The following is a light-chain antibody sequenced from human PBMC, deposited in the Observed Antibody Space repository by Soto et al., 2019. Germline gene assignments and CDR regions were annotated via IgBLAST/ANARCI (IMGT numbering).Light chain of an antibody. V-gene: IGKV1-39*01. CDR2: AAS. Sequence: DIQMTPSPSSLSASVGDRVTIPFRASQSIANYLNWYQQIPGKAPKLLIYAASTLQSGVPSKFSGSGFGTDFTLTISGLQTEDFATYYCQQNYSPPPITFGQGTRLEIK. J-gene: IGKJ5*01. CDR3: QQNYSPPPIT. CDR1: QSIANY.